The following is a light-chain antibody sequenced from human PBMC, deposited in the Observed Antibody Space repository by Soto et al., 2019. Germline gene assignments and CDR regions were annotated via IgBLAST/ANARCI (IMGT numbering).Light chain of an antibody. Sequence: DIVMTQTPLSLSVTPGQAAPISCKSTQSPLHSDRKTFLNWLQXRQGQSQRRXIYKVFNRDSGVPDRFSGSASGSEFTMTISRVEAEDIGVYDCMQTAHWPYTFGRGTKVDIK. J-gene: IGKJ2*01. CDR2: KVF. V-gene: IGKV2-30*02. CDR3: MQTAHWPYT. CDR1: QSPLHSDRKTF.